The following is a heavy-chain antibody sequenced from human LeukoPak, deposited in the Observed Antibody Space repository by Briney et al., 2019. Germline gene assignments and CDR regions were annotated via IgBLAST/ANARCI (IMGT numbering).Heavy chain of an antibody. Sequence: GGSLRLSCAASGFNFYSYGIHWVRQTPGKGLEWAAAIQSVGSKQYYGDSVKGRFTISRDSSKNTVYLQMDSLRDEDTAVYYCARDVDTSSHSSQLDPWGQGTLVTVSP. CDR1: GFNFYSYG. D-gene: IGHD5-18*01. J-gene: IGHJ5*02. V-gene: IGHV3-33*08. CDR2: IQSVGSKQ. CDR3: ARDVDTSSHSSQLDP.